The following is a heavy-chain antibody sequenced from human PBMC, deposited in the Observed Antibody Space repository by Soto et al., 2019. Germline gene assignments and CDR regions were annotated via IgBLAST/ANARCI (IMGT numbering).Heavy chain of an antibody. J-gene: IGHJ6*02. CDR2: INADYGNT. CDR3: ARCIQGDYYYGMDV. Sequence: QAQLVQSGAEVRKPGASVKVSCTASGYTFYSHSISWVRQAPGQGLEWMGRINADYGNTQYAQKFRGRVNMTTDTSTTTVYMELTNLRSDDTAVYYCARCIQGDYYYGMDVWGQGTTVTVSS. CDR1: GYTFYSHS. V-gene: IGHV1-18*01. D-gene: IGHD5-18*01.